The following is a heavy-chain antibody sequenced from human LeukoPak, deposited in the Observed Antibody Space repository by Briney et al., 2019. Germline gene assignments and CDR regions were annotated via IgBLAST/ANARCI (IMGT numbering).Heavy chain of an antibody. CDR2: ISGSGGST. D-gene: IGHD4-17*01. CDR3: ASVASTVTTVPGYYFDY. V-gene: IGHV3-23*01. CDR1: GFTFSSYA. Sequence: GGSLRLSCAASGFTFSSYAMSWVRQAPGKGLEWVSAISGSGGSTYYADSVKGRFTISRDNSKNTLYLQMNSLRAEDTAVYYCASVASTVTTVPGYYFDYWGQGTLVTASS. J-gene: IGHJ4*02.